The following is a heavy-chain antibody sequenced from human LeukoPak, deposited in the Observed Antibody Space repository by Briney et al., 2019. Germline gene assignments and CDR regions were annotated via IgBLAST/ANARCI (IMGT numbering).Heavy chain of an antibody. CDR1: EDSISSTTYC. CDR3: ARRGYNYGYGWFDP. Sequence: SETLSLTCTVSEDSISSTTYCWGWIRQPPGKGLEWIGNIYYSGSTYYNPSLKSRVTISVDTSKNQFSLKLTSVTAAVTAVYYCARRGYNYGYGWFDPWGQGTLVTVSS. CDR2: IYYSGST. J-gene: IGHJ5*02. V-gene: IGHV4-39*01. D-gene: IGHD5-18*01.